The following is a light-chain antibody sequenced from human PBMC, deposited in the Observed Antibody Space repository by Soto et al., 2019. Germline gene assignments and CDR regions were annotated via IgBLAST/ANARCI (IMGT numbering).Light chain of an antibody. CDR1: SSDVGGYNF. J-gene: IGLJ2*01. Sequence: QSALTQPPSASGSPGQSVTISCTGASSDVGGYNFVSWYQHHPGKAPRLMIYDVTQRPSGVPDRFSGSKSGNTASLTVSGLQADDEAYYYCSSYAGSSIPVAFGGGTKLTVL. CDR3: SSYAGSSIPVA. CDR2: DVT. V-gene: IGLV2-8*01.